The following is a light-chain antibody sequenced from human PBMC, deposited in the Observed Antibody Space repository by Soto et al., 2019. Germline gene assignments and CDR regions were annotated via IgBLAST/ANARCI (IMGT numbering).Light chain of an antibody. Sequence: EIVLTQSPGTLSLSPGERAILSCRASQSVSSNYLAWYQQKLGQAPRLLIYGASIRATGIPDKFSGSGSGIDFTLTISRLEPEDFAVYFCQQYGSSPFTFGPGTKVDIK. CDR3: QQYGSSPFT. J-gene: IGKJ3*01. CDR2: GAS. CDR1: QSVSSNY. V-gene: IGKV3-20*01.